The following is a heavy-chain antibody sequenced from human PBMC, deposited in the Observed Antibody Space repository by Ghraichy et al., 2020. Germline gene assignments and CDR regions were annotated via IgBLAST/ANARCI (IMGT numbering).Heavy chain of an antibody. CDR2: IIPILGIA. V-gene: IGHV1-69*04. Sequence: SVKVSCKASGGTFSSYTISWVRQAPGQGLEWMGRIIPILGIANYAQKFQGRVTITADKSTSTAYMELSSLRSEDTAVYYCAREYRFGESMTYFDYWGQGTLVTVSS. J-gene: IGHJ4*02. CDR1: GGTFSSYT. CDR3: AREYRFGESMTYFDY. D-gene: IGHD3-10*01.